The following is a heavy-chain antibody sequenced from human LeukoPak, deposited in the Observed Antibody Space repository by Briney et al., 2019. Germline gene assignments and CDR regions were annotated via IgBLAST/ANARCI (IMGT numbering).Heavy chain of an antibody. Sequence: ASVKVSCKASGYTFTGYYMHWVRQAPGQGLEWMGWINPNSGGTNYAQKFQGWVTMTRDTSISTAYMELSRLRSDDTAVYYCARDVLDGLSGIAAAGPQSGLYGMDVWGQGTTVTVSS. J-gene: IGHJ6*02. V-gene: IGHV1-2*04. D-gene: IGHD6-13*01. CDR3: ARDVLDGLSGIAAAGPQSGLYGMDV. CDR2: INPNSGGT. CDR1: GYTFTGYY.